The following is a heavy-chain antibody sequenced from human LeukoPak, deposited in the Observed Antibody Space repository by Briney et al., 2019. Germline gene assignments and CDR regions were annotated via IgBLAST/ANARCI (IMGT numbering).Heavy chain of an antibody. CDR3: ATDRGWRTSGYYLYYFES. Sequence: GGSLRLSCAASGFILSGYFMSWVRQAPGKGLEWVASIKHDGSEEYYVDSVRGRFTISRDNTKSSLYLQMSSLRAEDTAVYYCATDRGWRTSGYYLYYFESWGQGTLVTASS. V-gene: IGHV3-7*01. D-gene: IGHD3-3*01. J-gene: IGHJ4*02. CDR2: IKHDGSEE. CDR1: GFILSGYF.